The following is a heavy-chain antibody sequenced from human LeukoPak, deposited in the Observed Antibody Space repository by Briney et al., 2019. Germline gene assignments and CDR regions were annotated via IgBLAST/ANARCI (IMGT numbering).Heavy chain of an antibody. CDR3: ARLITGTTTAFDI. D-gene: IGHD1-7*01. V-gene: IGHV4-4*07. Sequence: SETLSLTCSVSGGSISGYYWTWIRQPAGKGLEWIGRVYTRGSTHYNPSLKTRLTMSVDTSKNQLSLKLSSVTAADTAVYYCARLITGTTTAFDIWGQGTMVTVSS. CDR1: GGSISGYY. CDR2: VYTRGST. J-gene: IGHJ3*02.